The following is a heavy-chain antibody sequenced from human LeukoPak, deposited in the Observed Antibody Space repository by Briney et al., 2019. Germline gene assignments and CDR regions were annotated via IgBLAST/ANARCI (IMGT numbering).Heavy chain of an antibody. CDR1: GDSVSSNSAA. J-gene: IGHJ3*02. Sequence: SQTLSLTCAISGDSVSSNSAAWNWIRQSPSRGLEWLGRTYYRSKWYNDYAVSVKSRITINPDTSKHQFSLQLNSVTPEDTAVYYCARDPLSSSWIYDAFDIWGQGTMVTVSS. CDR3: ARDPLSSSWIYDAFDI. D-gene: IGHD6-13*01. V-gene: IGHV6-1*01. CDR2: TYYRSKWYN.